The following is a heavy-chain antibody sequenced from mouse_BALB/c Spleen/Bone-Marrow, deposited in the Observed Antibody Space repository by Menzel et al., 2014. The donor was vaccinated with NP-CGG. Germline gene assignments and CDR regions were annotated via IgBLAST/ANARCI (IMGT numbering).Heavy chain of an antibody. CDR3: ARGSYYEGAMDY. V-gene: IGHV2-9*02. CDR2: IWAGEST. D-gene: IGHD1-1*01. J-gene: IGHJ4*01. Sequence: VQLQQSGPGLVAPSQSLSITCTVSGFSLTSYGVHWVRQPPGKVLEWLGVIWAGESTNYNSALMSRLSISKDNSKSQVFLKMNSLQTDDTAMYYCARGSYYEGAMDYWGQGTSVTVSS. CDR1: GFSLTSYG.